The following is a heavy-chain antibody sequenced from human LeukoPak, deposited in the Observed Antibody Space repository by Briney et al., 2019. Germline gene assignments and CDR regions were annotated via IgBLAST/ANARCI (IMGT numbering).Heavy chain of an antibody. V-gene: IGHV3-23*01. CDR3: VRAAPGDCSSTSCSLFDN. CDR2: ISISGDGT. Sequence: ETLSLTCTVSGASVSSGAYYWNWIRQTPRKGLEWVSTISISGDGTYYADPVKGRFTMSRDKSKNTVYLQMSSLRAEDTAVYYCVRAAPGDCSSTSCSLFDNWGQGILVTVSS. D-gene: IGHD2-2*01. CDR1: GASVSSGAYY. J-gene: IGHJ4*02.